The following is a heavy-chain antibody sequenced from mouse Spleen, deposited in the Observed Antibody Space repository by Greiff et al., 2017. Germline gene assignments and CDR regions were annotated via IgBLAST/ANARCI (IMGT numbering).Heavy chain of an antibody. CDR1: DYTFTDYY. V-gene: IGHV1-76*01. D-gene: IGHD2-14*01. CDR2: IYPGSGNT. Sequence: QVQLKQSGAELVRPGASVKLSCKASDYTFTDYYINWVKQRPGQGLEWIARIYPGSGNTYYNEKFKGKATLTAEKSSSTAYMQLSSLTSEDSAVYFCARGDYRYPAWFAYWGQGTLVTVSA. CDR3: ARGDYRYPAWFAY. J-gene: IGHJ3*01.